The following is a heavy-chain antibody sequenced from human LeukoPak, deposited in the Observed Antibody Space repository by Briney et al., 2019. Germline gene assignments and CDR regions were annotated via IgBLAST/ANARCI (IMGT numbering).Heavy chain of an antibody. D-gene: IGHD1-26*01. CDR1: GGTFSSYA. CDR2: IIPIFGTA. J-gene: IGHJ4*02. V-gene: IGHV1-69*01. Sequence: SVKVSCKASGGTFSSYAISWVRQAPGQGLEWMGGIIPIFGTANYAQKFQGRVTITADESTSTAYMELSSLRSEDTAVYYCATEGPHIVGAGGGCNYWGQGTLVTVSS. CDR3: ATEGPHIVGAGGGCNY.